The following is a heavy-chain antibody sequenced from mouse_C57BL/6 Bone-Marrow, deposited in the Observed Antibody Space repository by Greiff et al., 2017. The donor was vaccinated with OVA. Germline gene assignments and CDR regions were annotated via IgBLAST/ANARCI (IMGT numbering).Heavy chain of an antibody. D-gene: IGHD2-4*01. V-gene: IGHV1-7*01. CDR1: GYTFTSYW. CDR2: INPSSGYT. J-gene: IGHJ4*01. CDR3: ASWRGIGYDYDGYYAMDY. Sequence: QVQLKQSGAGLAKPGASVKLSCKASGYTFTSYWMHWVKQRPGQGLEWIGYINPSSGYTKYNQKFKDKATLTADKSSSTAYMQLSSLTYEDSAVYYCASWRGIGYDYDGYYAMDYWGQGTSVTVSS.